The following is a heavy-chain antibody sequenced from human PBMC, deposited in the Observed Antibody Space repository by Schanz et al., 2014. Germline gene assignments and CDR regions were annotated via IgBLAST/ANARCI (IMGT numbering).Heavy chain of an antibody. V-gene: IGHV3-21*01. D-gene: IGHD2-21*02. CDR3: ARPSDSSWYMDV. J-gene: IGHJ6*03. CDR1: GFTFITYT. Sequence: EVQLVESGGGVVQPGGSLRLSCATSGFTFITYTMNWVRQTPGKGLEWVSSISSSSSYISYADSVKGRFTISRDNAKNSLYLQMNSLRAEDTAVYYCARPSDSSWYMDVWGKGTTVTVSS. CDR2: ISSSSSYI.